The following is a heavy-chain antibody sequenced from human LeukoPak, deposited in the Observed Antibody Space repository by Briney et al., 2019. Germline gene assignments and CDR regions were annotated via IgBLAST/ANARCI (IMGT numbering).Heavy chain of an antibody. V-gene: IGHV4-61*08. J-gene: IGHJ1*01. CDR1: GGSISSGDDH. Sequence: SETLSLTCSASGGSISSGDDHWSWIRQPPGKGLEWIGYIYYSGGTNYNPSLKSRVTISVDTSKNQFSLKLSSVTAADTAVYYCARGSSSGWYYVAEYFQHWGQGTLVTASS. CDR2: IYYSGGT. D-gene: IGHD6-19*01. CDR3: ARGSSSGWYYVAEYFQH.